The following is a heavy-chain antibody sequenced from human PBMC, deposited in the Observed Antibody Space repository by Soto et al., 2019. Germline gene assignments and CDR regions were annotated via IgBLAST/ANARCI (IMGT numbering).Heavy chain of an antibody. CDR3: ARDLDDCSSTSCYVGGFDP. CDR2: IYYSGST. D-gene: IGHD2-2*01. V-gene: IGHV4-59*01. J-gene: IGHJ5*02. CDR1: GGSISSYY. Sequence: SETLSLTCTVFGGSISSYYWSWIRQPPGKGLKWIGYIYYSGSTNYNPSLKSRVTISVDTSKNQFSLKLSSVTAADTAVYYCARDLDDCSSTSCYVGGFDPWGQGTLVTVSS.